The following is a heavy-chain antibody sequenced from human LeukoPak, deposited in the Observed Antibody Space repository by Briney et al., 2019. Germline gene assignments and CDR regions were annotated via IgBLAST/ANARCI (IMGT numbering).Heavy chain of an antibody. CDR1: GFTFSSYG. Sequence: GGSLRLSCAASGFTFSSYGMSWVRQAPGKGLEWVSAISGSGGSTYYADSVKGRFTISRDNSKNTLYLQMNSLRAEDTAVYYCAKDLDYDSSGYYFPLDYWGQGTLVTVSS. V-gene: IGHV3-23*01. D-gene: IGHD3-22*01. J-gene: IGHJ4*02. CDR2: ISGSGGST. CDR3: AKDLDYDSSGYYFPLDY.